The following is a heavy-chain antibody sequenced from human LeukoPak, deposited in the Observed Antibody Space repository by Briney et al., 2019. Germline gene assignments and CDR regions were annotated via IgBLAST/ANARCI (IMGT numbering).Heavy chain of an antibody. J-gene: IGHJ4*02. CDR3: ARDYGRPATAIPFDY. D-gene: IGHD2-2*02. V-gene: IGHV3-7*01. CDR1: GFTFSSYW. Sequence: GGSLRLSCAASGFTFSSYWMSWVRQAPGKGLEWVANIKQDGSEKYYVDSVKGRFTISRDNAKNSLYLQMNSLRAEDTAVYYCARDYGRPATAIPFDYWGQGTLVTVSS. CDR2: IKQDGSEK.